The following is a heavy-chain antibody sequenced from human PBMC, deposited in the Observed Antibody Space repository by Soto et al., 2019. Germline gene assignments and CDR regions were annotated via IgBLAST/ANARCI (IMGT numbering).Heavy chain of an antibody. CDR1: GFTFSSYW. Sequence: GGSQRLSCAASGFTFSSYWVHWVRQAPGKGLVWVSRINADGSFTTYADSVKGRFTISRDNAKNTVYLQMNSLRVEDTAIYYCARVRVGSYDWFDPWGQGTLVTVSS. D-gene: IGHD5-12*01. CDR3: ARVRVGSYDWFDP. J-gene: IGHJ5*02. V-gene: IGHV3-74*03. CDR2: INADGSFT.